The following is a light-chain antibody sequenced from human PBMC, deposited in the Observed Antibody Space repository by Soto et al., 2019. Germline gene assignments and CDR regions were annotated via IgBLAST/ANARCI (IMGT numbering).Light chain of an antibody. J-gene: IGLJ1*01. CDR2: DVS. CDR1: SSDVGGYHY. Sequence: QSVLTQPASVSGSPGQSITISCTGTSSDVGGYHYVSWYQQYPGKAPKVMIYDVSNRPSGVSNRFSGSKSGNTASLTISGLQAEDEADYYCSSYTTISTYVFGTVTKVTVL. V-gene: IGLV2-14*01. CDR3: SSYTTISTYV.